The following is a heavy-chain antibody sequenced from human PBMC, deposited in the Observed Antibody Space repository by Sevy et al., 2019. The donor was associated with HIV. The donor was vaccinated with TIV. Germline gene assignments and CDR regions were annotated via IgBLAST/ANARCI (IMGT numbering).Heavy chain of an antibody. D-gene: IGHD3-10*01. CDR3: AKVGQRYYSINFDY. CDR1: GFTFSSYG. J-gene: IGHJ4*02. V-gene: IGHV3-30*02. CDR2: IRYGGSNK. Sequence: GGSLRLSCAASGFTFSSYGMHWVRQAPGKGLEWVAFIRYGGSNKYYADSVKGRFTISRDNSKNTLYLQMNSLRAEDTAVYYCAKVGQRYYSINFDYWGQGTLVTVSS.